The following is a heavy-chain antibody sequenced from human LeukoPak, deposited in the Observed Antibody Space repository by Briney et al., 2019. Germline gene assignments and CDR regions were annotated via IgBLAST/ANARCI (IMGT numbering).Heavy chain of an antibody. Sequence: LGESLKISCKGSGYSFTSYWIGWVRQMPGKGLGWMGIIYPGDSDTRYSPSFQGQVTISADKSISTAYLQWSSLKASDTAMYYCARRGYYDSSGYYEYFQHWGQGTLVTVSS. CDR2: IYPGDSDT. CDR1: GYSFTSYW. V-gene: IGHV5-51*01. D-gene: IGHD3-22*01. CDR3: ARRGYYDSSGYYEYFQH. J-gene: IGHJ1*01.